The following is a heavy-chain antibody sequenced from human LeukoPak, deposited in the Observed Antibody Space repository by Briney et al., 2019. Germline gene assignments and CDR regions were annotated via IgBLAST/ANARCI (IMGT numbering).Heavy chain of an antibody. CDR3: ARDHCTSSSCYEYYYYGMDV. J-gene: IGHJ6*02. Sequence: ASVKVSCKASGYTFTDYYIQWVRQAPGQGLEWMGWINPNSGGTNSAQKFQGRVTMTRDTSVSTAYMELSRLRSDDTAVYYCARDHCTSSSCYEYYYYGMDVWGQGTTVTVSS. CDR1: GYTFTDYY. D-gene: IGHD2-2*01. CDR2: INPNSGGT. V-gene: IGHV1-2*02.